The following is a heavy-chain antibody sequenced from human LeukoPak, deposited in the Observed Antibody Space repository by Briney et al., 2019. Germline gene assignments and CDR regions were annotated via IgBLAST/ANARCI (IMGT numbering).Heavy chain of an antibody. CDR3: TRGPERLFPSYYYMDV. D-gene: IGHD1-1*01. Sequence: GGSLRLSCTASGFTFGDFAMNWLRQAPGKGREGVGFIRSKAYGGTTEYAASVKGRFTISRHDSKSIAYLQMNSLKTEDTAVYYCTRGPERLFPSYYYMDVWGKGTTVTVSS. J-gene: IGHJ6*03. CDR1: GFTFGDFA. V-gene: IGHV3-49*03. CDR2: IRSKAYGGTT.